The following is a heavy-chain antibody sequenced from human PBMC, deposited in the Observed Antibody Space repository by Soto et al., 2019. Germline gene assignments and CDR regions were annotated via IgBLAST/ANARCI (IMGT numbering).Heavy chain of an antibody. CDR2: IIPIFGTP. D-gene: IGHD3-16*01. Sequence: QVQLEQSGAEVKRPGSSVKVSCKTSGGNFNTYPISWVRQAPGHRLEWMGKIIPIFGTPDYAQKFQGRVTINADAATTTVYMELRSLKSDDSAVYYCARDSRLWGSTGWKRENLFDIGGQGTMVTVSS. CDR1: GGNFNTYP. V-gene: IGHV1-69*18. J-gene: IGHJ3*02. CDR3: ARDSRLWGSTGWKRENLFDI.